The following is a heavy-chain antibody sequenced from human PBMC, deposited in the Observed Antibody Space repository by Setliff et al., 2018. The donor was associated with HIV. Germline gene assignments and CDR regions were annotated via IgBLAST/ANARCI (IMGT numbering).Heavy chain of an antibody. V-gene: IGHV1-3*01. J-gene: IGHJ4*02. CDR1: GYTFTAYG. Sequence: ASVKVSCKASGYTFTAYGITWVRQAPGQRLEWTGWINAGNDNTKYSHKFQGRVTITRDTSASTAYMELSSLRSEDTAVYYCARVPYDCAYCYFDYWGQGTLVTVSS. CDR3: ARVPYDCAYCYFDY. CDR2: INAGNDNT. D-gene: IGHD2-21*01.